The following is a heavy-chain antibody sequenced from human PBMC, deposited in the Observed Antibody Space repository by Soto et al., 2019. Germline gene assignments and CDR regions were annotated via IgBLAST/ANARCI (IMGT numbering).Heavy chain of an antibody. Sequence: SVKVSCKASGGTFSSYAISWVRQAPGQGLEWMGGIIPIFGTANYAQKFQGRVTITADESTSTAYMELSSLRSEDTAVYYCARGGWFGELLEGMDVWGQGTTVTVSS. CDR2: IIPIFGTA. D-gene: IGHD3-10*01. CDR1: GGTFSSYA. J-gene: IGHJ6*02. V-gene: IGHV1-69*13. CDR3: ARGGWFGELLEGMDV.